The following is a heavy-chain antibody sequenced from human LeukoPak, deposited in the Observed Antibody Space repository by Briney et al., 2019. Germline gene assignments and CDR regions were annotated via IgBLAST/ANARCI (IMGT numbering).Heavy chain of an antibody. J-gene: IGHJ4*02. D-gene: IGHD3-22*01. CDR2: IWYDGSNK. CDR1: GFTFRTYG. Sequence: GGSLRLSCAASGFTFRTYGMHWVRQAPGKGLEWVAVIWYDGSNKYYADSVKGRFTISRDNSKNTLYLQMNSLRAEDTAVYYCAKDQMSGYYDSSGYYNWGQGTLVTVSS. V-gene: IGHV3-30*02. CDR3: AKDQMSGYYDSSGYYN.